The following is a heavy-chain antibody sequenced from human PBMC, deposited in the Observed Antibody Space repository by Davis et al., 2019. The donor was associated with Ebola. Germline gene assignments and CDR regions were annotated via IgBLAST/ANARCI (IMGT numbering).Heavy chain of an antibody. CDR2: IRYAGNDR. Sequence: GGSLRLSCAASGFTFSSYGMHWVRQAPGKGLEWMAWIRYAGNDRYYTDSVEGRFTISRDNSRHTLYLQMNSLRVEDTAVYYCARYMGSSGIGYFDYWGQGTLVTVPS. J-gene: IGHJ4*02. V-gene: IGHV3-30*02. CDR1: GFTFSSYG. CDR3: ARYMGSSGIGYFDY. D-gene: IGHD3-22*01.